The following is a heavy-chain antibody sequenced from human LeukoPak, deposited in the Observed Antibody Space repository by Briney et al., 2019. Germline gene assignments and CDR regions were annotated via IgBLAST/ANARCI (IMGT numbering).Heavy chain of an antibody. J-gene: IGHJ6*02. CDR1: GFTFSSYS. D-gene: IGHD2-2*01. Sequence: GGSLRLSCAASGFTFSSYSMNWVRQAPGKGLEWVSSISSSSSYIYYADSVKGRFTISRDNAKNSLYLQMNSLRAEDTAVYYCASNIVVVPAALMNYYGMDVWGQGTTVTVSS. CDR3: ASNIVVVPAALMNYYGMDV. CDR2: ISSSSSYI. V-gene: IGHV3-21*01.